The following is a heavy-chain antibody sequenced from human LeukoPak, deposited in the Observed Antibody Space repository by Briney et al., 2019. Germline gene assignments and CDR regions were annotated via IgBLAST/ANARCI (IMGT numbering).Heavy chain of an antibody. V-gene: IGHV3-9*01. J-gene: IGHJ3*02. Sequence: GGSLRLSCAASGFTFDDYAMHWVRQAPGKGLEWVSGISWNSGSIGYADSVKGRFTISRDNAKNSLYLQVNSLRAEDTALYYCAKDIGGSYDAFDIWGQGTMVTVSS. CDR3: AKDIGGSYDAFDI. CDR1: GFTFDDYA. D-gene: IGHD1-26*01. CDR2: ISWNSGSI.